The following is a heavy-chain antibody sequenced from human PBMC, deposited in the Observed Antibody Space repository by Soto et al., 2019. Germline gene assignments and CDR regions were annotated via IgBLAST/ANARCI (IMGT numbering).Heavy chain of an antibody. CDR2: IYYSGST. J-gene: IGHJ4*02. D-gene: IGHD3-22*01. CDR1: GGSISSGGYY. Sequence: SETLSLTCTVSGGSISSGGYYWSWIRQHPGKGLEWIGYIYYSGSTYYNPSLKRRVTISVNTSKTQFSLKLSSVTAADTAVYYCARDRWDYYDSSGYLDYWGQGTLVTVSS. V-gene: IGHV4-31*03. CDR3: ARDRWDYYDSSGYLDY.